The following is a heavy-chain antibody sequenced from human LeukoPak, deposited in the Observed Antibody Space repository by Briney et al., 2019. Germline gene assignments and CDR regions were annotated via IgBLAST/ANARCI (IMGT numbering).Heavy chain of an antibody. Sequence: PSETLSLTCAVYGGSFSGYYWSWIRQPPGKGLEWIGEINHSGSTNYNPSLKSRVTISVDTSKNQFYLKLSSVTAADTAVYYCARGRRYCSSTSCFSRYYYYYGMDVWGQGTTVTVSS. D-gene: IGHD2-2*01. CDR1: GGSFSGYY. J-gene: IGHJ6*02. CDR3: ARGRRYCSSTSCFSRYYYYYGMDV. CDR2: INHSGST. V-gene: IGHV4-34*01.